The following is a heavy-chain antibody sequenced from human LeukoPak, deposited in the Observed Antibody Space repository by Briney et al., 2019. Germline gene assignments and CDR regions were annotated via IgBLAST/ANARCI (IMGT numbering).Heavy chain of an antibody. CDR1: GFTFSSYG. J-gene: IGHJ3*02. CDR3: AKDINEQWLLVAFDI. CDR2: IRYDGSNK. Sequence: GGSLRLSCAASGFTFSSYGMHWVRQVPGKGLEWVAFIRYDGSNKYYADSVKGRFTISRDNSKNTLYLQMNSLRAEDTALYYCAKDINEQWLLVAFDIWGQGTMVTVSS. D-gene: IGHD6-19*01. V-gene: IGHV3-30*02.